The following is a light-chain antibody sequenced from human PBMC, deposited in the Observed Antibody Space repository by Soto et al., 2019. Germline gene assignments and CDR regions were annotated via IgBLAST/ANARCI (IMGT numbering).Light chain of an antibody. J-gene: IGKJ1*01. CDR1: ESIRTW. CDR2: DAS. Sequence: DIQMTQSPSTLSASIGDRVTITCRASESIRTWLAWYQHKPGKAPKFLIYDASSLESGVPSRVSGSGSGTEFTLTISSLQPDDFATYYCQQYNGYRWTFGQGTKVDI. V-gene: IGKV1-5*01. CDR3: QQYNGYRWT.